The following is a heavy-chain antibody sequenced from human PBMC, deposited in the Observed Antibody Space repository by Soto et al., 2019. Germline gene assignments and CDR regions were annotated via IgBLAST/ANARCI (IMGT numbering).Heavy chain of an antibody. J-gene: IGHJ6*02. V-gene: IGHV3-21*01. CDR2: ISSGGTYL. CDR3: ARVRSYSYGQGYGMDV. CDR1: GFTFRTHT. D-gene: IGHD5-18*01. Sequence: PGGSLRLSCAGSGFTFRTHTLVWVRQAPGKGLEWVSSISSGGTYLEYAHSVKGRFTISRDDAKNSLSLQMNSLRAEDTAVYYCARVRSYSYGQGYGMDVWGQGTTVTVSS.